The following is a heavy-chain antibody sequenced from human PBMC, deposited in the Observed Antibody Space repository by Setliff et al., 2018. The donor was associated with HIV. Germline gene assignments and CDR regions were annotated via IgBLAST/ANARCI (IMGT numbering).Heavy chain of an antibody. Sequence: PSETLSLTCTVSGGSISSYSWSWIRQPPGKGLEWIGYIYTSGSTNYNPSLESRVTISVDTSENQFSLNLSPVTAADTAVYFCASDYGEDRFHHWGQGTLVTVSS. CDR2: IYTSGST. CDR1: GGSISSYS. CDR3: ASDYGEDRFHH. V-gene: IGHV4-4*08. J-gene: IGHJ1*01. D-gene: IGHD4-17*01.